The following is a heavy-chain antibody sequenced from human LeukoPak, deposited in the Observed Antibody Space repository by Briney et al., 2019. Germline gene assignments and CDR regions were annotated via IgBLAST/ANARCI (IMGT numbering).Heavy chain of an antibody. CDR1: GFTFGDYA. J-gene: IGHJ4*02. CDR3: TTYYYGSGSQDYFDY. D-gene: IGHD3-10*01. CDR2: IRSKAYGGTT. Sequence: GGSLRLSCTASGFTFGDYAMSWVRQAPGKGLEWVGFIRSKAYGGTTEYAASVKGRFTISRDDSKSIAYLQMNSLKTEDTAVYYCTTYYYGSGSQDYFDYWGQGTLVTVSS. V-gene: IGHV3-49*04.